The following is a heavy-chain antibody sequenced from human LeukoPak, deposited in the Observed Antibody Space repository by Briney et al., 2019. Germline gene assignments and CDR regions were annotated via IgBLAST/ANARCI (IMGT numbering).Heavy chain of an antibody. CDR2: INGDGSST. J-gene: IGHJ4*02. CDR1: GFTFSHYA. Sequence: GRSLRLSCAASGFTFSHYAMTWVRQAPGKGLLWISHINGDGSSTGYADSVKGRFTISRDNAKNILYLQMNSLRAEDTAVYYCSRGTYPYSSDNWGQGALVTVSS. D-gene: IGHD3-10*01. CDR3: SRGTYPYSSDN. V-gene: IGHV3-74*01.